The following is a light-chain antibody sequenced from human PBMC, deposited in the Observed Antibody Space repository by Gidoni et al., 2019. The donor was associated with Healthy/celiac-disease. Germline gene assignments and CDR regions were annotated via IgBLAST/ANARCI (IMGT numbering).Light chain of an antibody. CDR1: QSVLYSSNNKNY. J-gene: IGKJ2*04. V-gene: IGKV4-1*01. CDR2: WAS. CDR3: QQYYSTPCS. Sequence: DSVMTQAPDSLAVSLGERATINCKSSQSVLYSSNNKNYLAWYQQKPGQPPKLLIYWASTRESGVPDRFSGSGSGTDFTLTSISLQAEDVAVYYCQQYYSTPCSFGPGTKLEIK.